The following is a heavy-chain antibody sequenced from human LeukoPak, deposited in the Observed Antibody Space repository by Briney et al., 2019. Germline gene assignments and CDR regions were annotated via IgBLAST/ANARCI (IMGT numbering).Heavy chain of an antibody. CDR1: GFTFNTYE. Sequence: GGSLRLSCAASGFTFNTYEMNWVRQAPGMGLEWVSYITSSGSTIYYADYVKGRFTISRDNGKNSLYLQMNSLRAEDTAVYYCARGGWNYVFNYWGQGTLVTVSS. CDR3: ARGGWNYVFNY. CDR2: ITSSGSTI. D-gene: IGHD1-7*01. V-gene: IGHV3-48*03. J-gene: IGHJ4*02.